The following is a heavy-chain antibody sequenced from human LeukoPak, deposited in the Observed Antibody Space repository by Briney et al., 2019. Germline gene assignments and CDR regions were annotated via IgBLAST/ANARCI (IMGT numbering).Heavy chain of an antibody. CDR3: ARDNCSGGSCHKLGFDP. CDR2: IYYSGST. V-gene: IGHV4-59*01. Sequence: SETLSLTCTVSGGSISSYYWSWIRQPPGKGLKWIGYIYYSGSTNYNPSLKSRVTISVDTSKNQFSLKLSSVTAADTAVYYCARDNCSGGSCHKLGFDPWGQGTLVTVSS. CDR1: GGSISSYY. J-gene: IGHJ5*02. D-gene: IGHD2-15*01.